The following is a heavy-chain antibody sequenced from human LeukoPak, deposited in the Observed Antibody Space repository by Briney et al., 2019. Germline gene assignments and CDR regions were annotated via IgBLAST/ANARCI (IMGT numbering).Heavy chain of an antibody. CDR1: EGTFSSYD. CDR2: IMPMFGKA. CDR3: AKTSRGDSSDWYYFDY. V-gene: IGHV1-69*06. Sequence: AASVKVSCKASEGTFSSYDISWVRQAPGQGLEWMGGIMPMFGKANYAQKFQGRVTTTADKATSTAYMELSSLRAEDTALYYCAKTSRGDSSDWYYFDYWGQGTLVTVSS. J-gene: IGHJ4*02. D-gene: IGHD6-19*01.